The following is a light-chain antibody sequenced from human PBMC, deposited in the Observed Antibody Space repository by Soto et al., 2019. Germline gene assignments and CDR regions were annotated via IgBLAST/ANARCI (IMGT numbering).Light chain of an antibody. V-gene: IGKV3-20*01. CDR2: GAS. CDR1: QSVSSSY. Sequence: EIVLTQSPGTLSLSPGERATLSCRASQSVSSSYLAWYQQKPGQAPRLLIYGASSKATGIPDRFSGSGSGTDFNLTTLRLEPEDFAVYYGQQYQTFGKGTKVEI. CDR3: QQYQT. J-gene: IGKJ1*01.